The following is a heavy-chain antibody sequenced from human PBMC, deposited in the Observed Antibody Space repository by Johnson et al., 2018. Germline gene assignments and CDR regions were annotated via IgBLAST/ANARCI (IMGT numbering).Heavy chain of an antibody. CDR1: GFTFDDYA. CDR2: IRRKIYGETT. J-gene: IGHJ3*02. V-gene: IGHV3-49*03. Sequence: VQLVESGGGLVQPGRSLRLSCTASGFTFDDYAVTWFRQAPGKGLEWVAFIRRKIYGETTEYAASVEGRFTISRDNSKSIAYMQMNSMKTEDTAGYFCSRDYSGNDVEAFDSWGQGTKVTVSS. D-gene: IGHD1-26*01. CDR3: SRDYSGNDVEAFDS.